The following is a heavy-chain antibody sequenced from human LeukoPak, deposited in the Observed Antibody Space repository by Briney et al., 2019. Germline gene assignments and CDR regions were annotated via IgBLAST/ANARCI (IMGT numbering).Heavy chain of an antibody. CDR2: IYSDNT. D-gene: IGHD3-10*01. J-gene: IGHJ4*02. V-gene: IGHV3-53*01. Sequence: PGGSLRLSCTVSGFTVSSNSMSWVRQAPGKGLEWVSFIYSDNTRYSDSVKGRFTISRDNSKNTLYLQMNSLRAEDTAVYYCAKDGVVRGVIVPRTRAYYFDYWGQGTLVTVSS. CDR3: AKDGVVRGVIVPRTRAYYFDY. CDR1: GFTVSSNS.